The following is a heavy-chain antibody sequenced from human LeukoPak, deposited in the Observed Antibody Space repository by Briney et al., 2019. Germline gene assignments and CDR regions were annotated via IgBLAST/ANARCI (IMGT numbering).Heavy chain of an antibody. Sequence: SETLSLTCTVSGGSISSDYWSWIRQPPGKGLEWIGYIYYSGSTNYNPSLKSRVTISVDTSKNQFSLKLSSVTAADTAVYYCARSFYLSYGYDYFDYWGQGTLVTVSS. CDR2: IYYSGST. V-gene: IGHV4-59*08. D-gene: IGHD5-18*01. CDR1: GGSISSDY. J-gene: IGHJ4*02. CDR3: ARSFYLSYGYDYFDY.